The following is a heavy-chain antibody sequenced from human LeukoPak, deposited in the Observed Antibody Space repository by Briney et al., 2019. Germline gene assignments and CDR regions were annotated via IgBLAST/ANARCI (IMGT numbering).Heavy chain of an antibody. CDR1: GGSISSHY. Sequence: SETLSLTCTVSGGSISSHYWSWIRQPPGKGLEWIGYIYYSGSTNYNPSLKSRVTISVDTSKNQFSLKLSSVTAADTAVYYCARGLTTSDYWGQGTLVTVSS. CDR3: ARGLTTSDY. CDR2: IYYSGST. D-gene: IGHD4-17*01. V-gene: IGHV4-59*11. J-gene: IGHJ4*02.